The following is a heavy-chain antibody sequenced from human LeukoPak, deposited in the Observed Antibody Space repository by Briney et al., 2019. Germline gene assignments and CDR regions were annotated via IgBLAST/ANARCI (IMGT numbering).Heavy chain of an antibody. CDR2: MNPNSGNT. J-gene: IGHJ6*02. Sequence: GASVKVSCKASGYSFTGNYMHWVRQATGQGLEWMGWMNPNSGNTGYAQKFQGRVTMTRNTSISTAYMELSSLRSEDTAVYYCARSFEDLGYYGMDVWGQGTTVTVSS. CDR3: ARSFEDLGYYGMDV. D-gene: IGHD3-9*01. CDR1: GYSFTGNY. V-gene: IGHV1-8*02.